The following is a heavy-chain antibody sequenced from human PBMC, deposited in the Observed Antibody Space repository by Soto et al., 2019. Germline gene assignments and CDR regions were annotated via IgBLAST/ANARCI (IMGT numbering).Heavy chain of an antibody. CDR1: GGSITTYT. CDR2: FIPIFTKP. Sequence: QVHLVQSGTEVKKPGSSVKVSCKASGGSITTYTIHWVRQAPGQGLEWMGAFIPIFTKPNFAQKFQGRVTITADGPTNTAYMELTSLTSDDTAVYFCGTGAVVPSYPNWVDTWGQGTLVTVST. CDR3: GTGAVVPSYPNWVDT. J-gene: IGHJ5*02. D-gene: IGHD2-15*01. V-gene: IGHV1-69*12.